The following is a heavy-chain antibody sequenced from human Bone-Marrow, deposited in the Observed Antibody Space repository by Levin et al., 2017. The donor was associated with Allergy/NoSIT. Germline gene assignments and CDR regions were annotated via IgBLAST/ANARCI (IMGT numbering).Heavy chain of an antibody. CDR3: ARVGRGTATGTP. CDR1: GFTVSRNY. J-gene: IGHJ4*02. CDR2: IYSGGDT. V-gene: IGHV3-66*01. D-gene: IGHD1-7*01. Sequence: GGSLRLSCAASGFTVSRNYMSWVRQAPGKGLEWVSLIYSGGDTQYADSVKGRFTISRDNSKNTLFLQMNSLTADDTDVYYCARVGRGTATGTPWGQGTLVTVSS.